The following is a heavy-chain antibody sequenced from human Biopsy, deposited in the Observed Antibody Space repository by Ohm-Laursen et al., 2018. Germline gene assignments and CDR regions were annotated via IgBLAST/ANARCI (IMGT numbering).Heavy chain of an antibody. CDR2: ISHTGST. J-gene: IGHJ3*02. V-gene: IGHV4-34*01. D-gene: IGHD3-22*01. CDR3: ARWTPEYDSSRYYLDAFDI. Sequence: TLSLTCTVYNVSFSSFYWSWIRQPPGKGLEWIGEISHTGSTNYNPSLKSRVTLSMDTSKRQFSLKLSFVTAADTAVYYCARWTPEYDSSRYYLDAFDIWGQGTKVTVSS. CDR1: NVSFSSFY.